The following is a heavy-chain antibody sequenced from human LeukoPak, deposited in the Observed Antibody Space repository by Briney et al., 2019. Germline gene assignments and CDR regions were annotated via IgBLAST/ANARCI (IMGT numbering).Heavy chain of an antibody. D-gene: IGHD1-26*01. J-gene: IGHJ4*02. CDR3: ARTIGGSYYFDY. CDR2: MYPTGST. CDR1: GGSMSRYY. Sequence: PSDTLTLTCTVSGGSMSRYYWSWIRQPAGQGLDPIGRMYPTGSTNYNPSLKSRVTMSVDTSTNQFSLKLSSVTAADTAVYYCARTIGGSYYFDYWGQGTLVTVSS. V-gene: IGHV4-4*07.